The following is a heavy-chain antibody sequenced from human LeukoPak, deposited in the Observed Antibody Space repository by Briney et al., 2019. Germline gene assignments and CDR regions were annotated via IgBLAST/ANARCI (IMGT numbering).Heavy chain of an antibody. D-gene: IGHD3-22*01. V-gene: IGHV4-59*01. CDR2: IYYSGST. CDR1: GGSISGYY. J-gene: IGHJ3*02. CDR3: ARYKYYDDSDGYVDVFDI. Sequence: PSETLSLPCTVSGGSISGYYWNWIPQPPGKGLEWIGYIYYSGSTNHKLSLKSRVTISGDTSKNQFSLKMSYVTAADTAVYYCARYKYYDDSDGYVDVFDIWGQGTMVTVSS.